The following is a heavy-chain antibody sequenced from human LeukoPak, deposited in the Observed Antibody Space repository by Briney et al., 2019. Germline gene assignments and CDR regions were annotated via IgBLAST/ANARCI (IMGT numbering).Heavy chain of an antibody. D-gene: IGHD2-2*01. CDR1: GFTVSSNY. CDR2: IYSGGST. V-gene: IGHV3-53*01. Sequence: GGSLTLSCAASGFTVSSNYMSWVRQAPGKGLELVSVIYSGGSTYYSDSVKGRFTISRDNSKNTLYLQMNSLKAEDTAVYYCARFLVVVRDFDYWGQGTLVTVSS. CDR3: ARFLVVVRDFDY. J-gene: IGHJ4*02.